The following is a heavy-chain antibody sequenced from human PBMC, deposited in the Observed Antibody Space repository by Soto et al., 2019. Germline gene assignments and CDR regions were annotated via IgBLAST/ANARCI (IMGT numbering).Heavy chain of an antibody. J-gene: IGHJ4*02. V-gene: IGHV3-7*01. Sequence: EVQLVESGGGLVQPGGSLRLSCAASGFTFSSYWKSWVRQAPGKGLEWVANIKQDGSEKYYVDSVKGRFTISRDNAKNSLYLQMNSLRAEDTAVYYCARVGYYYFDYWGQGTLVTVSS. CDR2: IKQDGSEK. D-gene: IGHD5-18*01. CDR1: GFTFSSYW. CDR3: ARVGYYYFDY.